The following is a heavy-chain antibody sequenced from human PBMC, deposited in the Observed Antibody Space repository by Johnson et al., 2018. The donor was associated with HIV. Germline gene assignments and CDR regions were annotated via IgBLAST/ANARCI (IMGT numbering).Heavy chain of an antibody. CDR2: IRYDGTNN. D-gene: IGHD3-22*01. V-gene: IGHV3-30*02. CDR1: GFTFSNYA. CDR3: GGSYYYDSSGYYARNAFDI. J-gene: IGHJ3*02. Sequence: VQLVESGGGVVQPGGSLRLSCAASGFTFSNYAIHWVRQAPGKGLEWVAFIRYDGTNNYYADSVRGRFTISRDNSKNTVYLQMNSLRAEDTAVYYCGGSYYYDSSGYYARNAFDIWGQGTMVTVSS.